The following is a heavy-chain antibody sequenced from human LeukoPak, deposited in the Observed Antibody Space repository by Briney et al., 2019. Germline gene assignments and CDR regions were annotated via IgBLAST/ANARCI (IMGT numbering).Heavy chain of an antibody. CDR2: ISSSSSYI. Sequence: PGGSLRLSCAASGFTFSSYSMNWVRQAPGKGLEWVSSISSSSSYIYYADSVKGRFTISRDNAKNSLYLQMNSLRAEDTAVYCCARDSSGSYYANFDYWGQGTLVTVSS. CDR1: GFTFSSYS. J-gene: IGHJ4*02. D-gene: IGHD1-26*01. CDR3: ARDSSGSYYANFDY. V-gene: IGHV3-21*01.